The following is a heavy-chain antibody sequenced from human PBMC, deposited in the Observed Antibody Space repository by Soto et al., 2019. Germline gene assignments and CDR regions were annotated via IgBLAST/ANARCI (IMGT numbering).Heavy chain of an antibody. J-gene: IGHJ6*02. D-gene: IGHD2-15*01. Sequence: QVQLVQSGAEVKKPGSSVKVSCKASGGTFSSYAISWVRQAPGQGLEWMGGIIPIFGTANDAQKFQGRVTITADKATSTAYMELSSLRSEDTVVYYCARGTEVDVAATSWHYDYGMDVWGQGTTVTVSS. CDR2: IIPIFGTA. CDR1: GGTFSSYA. CDR3: ARGTEVDVAATSWHYDYGMDV. V-gene: IGHV1-69*06.